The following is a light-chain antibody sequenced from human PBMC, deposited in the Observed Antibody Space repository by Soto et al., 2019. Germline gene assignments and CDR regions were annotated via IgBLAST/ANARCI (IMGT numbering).Light chain of an antibody. Sequence: QSVLTQPPSASGTPGQRVTISCSGGSSNIGSKTVNWYQQLPGSAPKLLIYNNNQRPSGVPDRFSGSKSGTSASLAISWLQSEDEADYYCVAWDDSLNGVIFGGGTKVTVL. J-gene: IGLJ2*01. CDR2: NNN. CDR3: VAWDDSLNGVI. V-gene: IGLV1-44*01. CDR1: SSNIGSKT.